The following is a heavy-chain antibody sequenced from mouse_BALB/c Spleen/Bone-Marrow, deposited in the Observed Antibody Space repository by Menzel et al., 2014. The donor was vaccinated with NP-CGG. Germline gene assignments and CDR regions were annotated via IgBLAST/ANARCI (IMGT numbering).Heavy chain of an antibody. Sequence: VQLQHSGPELVKPGASVKMSCKASGYTFTSYVMHWVKQKPGQGLEWIGYINPYNDGTKYNEKFKDMATLTSDRSSSTAYMELSSLTSEDSAVYYCAKGGNYRYDFDYWGQGTTLTVSS. D-gene: IGHD2-14*01. V-gene: IGHV1-14*01. CDR1: GYTFTSYV. J-gene: IGHJ2*01. CDR2: INPYNDGT. CDR3: AKGGNYRYDFDY.